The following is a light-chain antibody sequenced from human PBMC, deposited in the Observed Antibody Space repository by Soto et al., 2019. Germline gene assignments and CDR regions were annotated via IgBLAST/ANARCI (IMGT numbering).Light chain of an antibody. CDR3: QHYGSSPYT. V-gene: IGKV3-20*01. CDR1: QSLSRSY. CDR2: GVS. J-gene: IGKJ2*01. Sequence: EIVLTQSPGTLSLSPGERATLSCRASQSLSRSYLAWYQQKPGQAPRLLIYGVSNRATGIPDRFSGGGSGTDFTLTISRLEPEDFAVYYCQHYGSSPYTFGQGTKLEIK.